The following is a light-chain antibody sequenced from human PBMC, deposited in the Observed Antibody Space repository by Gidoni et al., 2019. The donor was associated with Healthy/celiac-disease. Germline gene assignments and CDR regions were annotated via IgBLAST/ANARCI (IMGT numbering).Light chain of an antibody. CDR2: GAS. Sequence: EIVMTQSPATLSVSQGERATLSGRASQSVSSNLAWYQQKPGQAPRLLNYGASTRATGIPARFSGSGSGTEFTLTIRSLQSEDFAVYYCQQYNNWPQTFGQGTKVEIK. CDR1: QSVSSN. CDR3: QQYNNWPQT. J-gene: IGKJ1*01. V-gene: IGKV3-15*01.